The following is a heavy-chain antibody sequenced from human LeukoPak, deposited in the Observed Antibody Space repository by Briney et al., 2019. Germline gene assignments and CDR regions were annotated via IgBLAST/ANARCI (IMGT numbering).Heavy chain of an antibody. D-gene: IGHD5-12*01. CDR2: ISAYNGNT. CDR1: GYTFTSYG. CDR3: ASVSFGGYDYVYWFDP. V-gene: IGHV1-18*01. J-gene: IGHJ5*02. Sequence: ASVKVSCKASGYTFTSYGISWVRQAPGQGLEWMGWISAYNGNTNYAQKLQGRVTMTTDTSTNTVYMELRSLRSDDTAVYYCASVSFGGYDYVYWFDPWGQGTLVTVSS.